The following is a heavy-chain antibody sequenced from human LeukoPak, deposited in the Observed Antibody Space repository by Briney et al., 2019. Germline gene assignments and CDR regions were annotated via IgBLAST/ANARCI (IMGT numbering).Heavy chain of an antibody. CDR2: INHSGST. J-gene: IGHJ6*02. D-gene: IGHD3-3*01. V-gene: IGHV4-34*01. Sequence: SETLSLTCAVYGGSFSGYYWSWIRQPPGKGLEWIGEINHSGSTNYNPSLKSRVTISVDTSKNQFSLKLSSVTAADTAVYYCARDGPTCRFLEWLSTSCYYGMDVWGQGTTVTVSS. CDR1: GGSFSGYY. CDR3: ARDGPTCRFLEWLSTSCYYGMDV.